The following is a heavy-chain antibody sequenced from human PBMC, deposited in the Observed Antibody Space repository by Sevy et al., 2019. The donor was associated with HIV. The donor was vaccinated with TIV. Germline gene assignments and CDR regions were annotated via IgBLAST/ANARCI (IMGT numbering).Heavy chain of an antibody. CDR3: ARAPSGSQGPGQYFQH. Sequence: PSVKVSCKASGYTFNSYVITWVRQAPGQGLEWMGKISGYNGDTKYGQKFQGRVTMTTDPSTSTAYMELRSLKSDDTAVYYCARAPSGSQGPGQYFQHWGQGTLVTVSS. D-gene: IGHD1-26*01. J-gene: IGHJ1*01. V-gene: IGHV1-18*01. CDR1: GYTFNSYV. CDR2: ISGYNGDT.